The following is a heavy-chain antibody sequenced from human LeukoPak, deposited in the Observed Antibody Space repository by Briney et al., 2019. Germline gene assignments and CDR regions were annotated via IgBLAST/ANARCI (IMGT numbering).Heavy chain of an antibody. Sequence: GGSLRLSCAASGFILSSYPMSWVRQVPGRGLEWVSTISVIGESTYYADYVKGRFTISRDSSKSTLYLQTNSLRDEDTAVYYCAKYGSGSYYNCHYWGQGTLVTVSS. D-gene: IGHD3-10*01. CDR1: GFILSSYP. CDR3: AKYGSGSYYNCHY. J-gene: IGHJ4*02. V-gene: IGHV3-23*01. CDR2: ISVIGEST.